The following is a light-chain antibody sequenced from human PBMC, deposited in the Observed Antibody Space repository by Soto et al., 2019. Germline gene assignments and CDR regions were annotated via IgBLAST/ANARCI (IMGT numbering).Light chain of an antibody. CDR2: GAS. Sequence: DIVLTQSPGTLSLSPGERATLSCRASPSVTSNYLAWYQQKPGQAPRLLIYGASTRATGIPDRFSGSGSGTDFTLTIRRLEPEDFAVYFCQQYHISPRTFGQGIKLEIK. CDR3: QQYHISPRT. J-gene: IGKJ2*01. CDR1: PSVTSNY. V-gene: IGKV3-20*01.